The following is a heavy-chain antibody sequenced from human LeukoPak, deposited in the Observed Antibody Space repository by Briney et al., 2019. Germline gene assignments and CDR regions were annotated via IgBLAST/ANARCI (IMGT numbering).Heavy chain of an antibody. Sequence: PGGSLGLSCAASGFTFSSYAMHWVRQAPGKGLEWVAIISYDGSNKYYADSVKGRFTISRDNSKNTLYLQMNSLRAEDTAVYYCAKDILVLGGWYRGDAFDIWGQGTMVTVSS. CDR1: GFTFSSYA. V-gene: IGHV3-30-3*01. D-gene: IGHD6-19*01. CDR3: AKDILVLGGWYRGDAFDI. J-gene: IGHJ3*02. CDR2: ISYDGSNK.